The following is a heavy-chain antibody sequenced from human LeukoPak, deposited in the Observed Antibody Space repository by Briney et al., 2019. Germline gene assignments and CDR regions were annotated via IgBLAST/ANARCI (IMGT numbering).Heavy chain of an antibody. CDR3: ARLITGYDFWSGYSDYYYYGMDV. CDR1: GGSISSGGYY. CDR2: IYYSGST. D-gene: IGHD3-3*01. J-gene: IGHJ6*02. V-gene: IGHV4-61*08. Sequence: PSETLSLTCTVSGGSISSGGYYWSWIRQPPGKGLEWIGYIYYSGSTNYNPSLKSRVTISVDTSKNQFSLKLSSVTAADTAVYYCARLITGYDFWSGYSDYYYYGMDVWGQGTTVTVSS.